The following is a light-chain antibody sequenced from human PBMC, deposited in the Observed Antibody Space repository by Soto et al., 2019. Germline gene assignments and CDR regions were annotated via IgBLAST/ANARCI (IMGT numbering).Light chain of an antibody. CDR1: QSISSG. CDR3: KQYNSYPWT. J-gene: IGKJ1*01. V-gene: IGKV1-5*01. Sequence: DIQMPPSLSSLSSSVGDRAPINCSASQSISSGLAWYQPKQGKAPDILIFDASTLESGVKSRFSGSGSGKEFTITIRSMQNDDFENYYCKQYNSYPWTCGKGTTGAIK. CDR2: DAS.